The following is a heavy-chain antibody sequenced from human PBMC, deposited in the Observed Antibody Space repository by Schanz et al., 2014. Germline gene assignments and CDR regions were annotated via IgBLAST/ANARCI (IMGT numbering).Heavy chain of an antibody. D-gene: IGHD2-15*01. J-gene: IGHJ4*02. CDR2: IWYDGNNK. CDR1: GFTFSEVY. V-gene: IGHV3-33*08. Sequence: VQLVESGGGLVKSGGYLRLSCATSGFTFSEVYMSWVRQAPGKGLEWVAVIWYDGNNKYYADSVKGRFTISRDNSKNILYLQMNSLRAEDTAVYYCAISWELLVEWGQGTLVTVSS. CDR3: AISWELLVE.